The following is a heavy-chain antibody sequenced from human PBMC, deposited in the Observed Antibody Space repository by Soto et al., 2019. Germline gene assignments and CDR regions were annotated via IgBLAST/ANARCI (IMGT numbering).Heavy chain of an antibody. CDR3: ARPLIVPRGYSYGHPVGHKGWSDP. CDR1: GGSISSSSYY. CDR2: IYYSGST. V-gene: IGHV4-39*01. J-gene: IGHJ5*02. Sequence: PSETLSLTCTVSGGSISSSSYYWGWIRQPPGKGLEWIGSIYYSGSTYYNPSLKSRVTISVDTSKSQFSLKLSSVTAADTAVYYCARPLIVPRGYSYGHPVGHKGWSDPWGQGTLVTVSS. D-gene: IGHD5-18*01.